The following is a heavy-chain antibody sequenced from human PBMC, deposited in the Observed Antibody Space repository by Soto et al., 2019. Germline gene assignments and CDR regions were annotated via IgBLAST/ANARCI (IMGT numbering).Heavy chain of an antibody. CDR1: GYTFTGYY. CDR3: VILAYCGGDCYSPAANWFDP. J-gene: IGHJ5*02. CDR2: INPNSGGT. V-gene: IGHV1-2*02. D-gene: IGHD2-21*02. Sequence: QVQLVQSGAEVKKPGASVKVSCKASGYTFTGYYMHWVRQAPGQGLEWMGWINPNSGGTNYAQKFQGRVTMTRDTYISKAYMELRRLRSDDTAVYYCVILAYCGGDCYSPAANWFDPWCQGTLVTVSS.